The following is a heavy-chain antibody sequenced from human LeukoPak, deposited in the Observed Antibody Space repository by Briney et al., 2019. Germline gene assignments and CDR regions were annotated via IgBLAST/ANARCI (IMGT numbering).Heavy chain of an antibody. CDR2: IYHSGST. V-gene: IGHV4-4*02. CDR1: GGSISSSDW. Sequence: SETLSLICAVSGGSISSSDWWSWIRQPPGKGLEWIGEIYHSGSTNYNPSLKSRVTISIETSKNQISLRLNSVTAADTAMYYCAKSGGYGLIDYWGQGTLVTVSS. J-gene: IGHJ4*02. D-gene: IGHD1-26*01. CDR3: AKSGGYGLIDY.